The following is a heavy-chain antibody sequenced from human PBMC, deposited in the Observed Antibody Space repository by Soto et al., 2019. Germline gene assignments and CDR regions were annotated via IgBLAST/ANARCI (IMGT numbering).Heavy chain of an antibody. D-gene: IGHD3-3*01. CDR1: GFTFTTFS. V-gene: IGHV3-48*01. CDR2: IHSSSTTI. CDR3: AKDTSEYDFWSGYYDY. J-gene: IGHJ4*02. Sequence: GGSLRLSCAASGFTFTTFSMNWVRQAPGKGLEWVSYIHSSSTTIFCADSVKGRFTISRDNSKNTLYLQMNSLRAEDTAVYYCAKDTSEYDFWSGYYDYWGQGTLVTVSS.